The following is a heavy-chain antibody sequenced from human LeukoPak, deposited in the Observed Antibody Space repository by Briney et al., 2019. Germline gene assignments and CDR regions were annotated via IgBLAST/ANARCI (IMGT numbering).Heavy chain of an antibody. Sequence: PGGSLRLSCAASGFPFSRNDMSWVRQAPGKGLEWVSCISGSGDRTYYADSVKGRFTISRDTSKNTLYLEMNSLRVEDAAVYYCAKYRGFGDSYASWGQGTLVTVSS. V-gene: IGHV3-23*01. CDR2: ISGSGDRT. CDR1: GFPFSRND. D-gene: IGHD3-10*01. CDR3: AKYRGFGDSYAS. J-gene: IGHJ5*02.